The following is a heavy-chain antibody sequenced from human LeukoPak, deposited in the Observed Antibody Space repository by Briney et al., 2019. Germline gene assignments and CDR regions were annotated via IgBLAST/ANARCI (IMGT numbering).Heavy chain of an antibody. CDR3: ARGPNSNWSGLDF. J-gene: IGHJ4*02. Sequence: GGSLRLSCTASGFSFSGHWMHWARHLPGKGLVWVSRISPTGSTTSYADSVKGRFTVSRDNAKNTLYLQVDNLRAEDTAVYYCARGPNSNWSGLDFWGQGTLLTVSS. CDR1: GFSFSGHW. V-gene: IGHV3-74*01. CDR2: ISPTGSTT. D-gene: IGHD6-6*01.